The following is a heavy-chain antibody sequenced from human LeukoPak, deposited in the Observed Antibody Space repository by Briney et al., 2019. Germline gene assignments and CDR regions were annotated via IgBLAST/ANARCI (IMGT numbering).Heavy chain of an antibody. Sequence: SETLSLTCTVSGGSISSSSYYWGWIRQPPGKGLEWIGSIHHSGSTYYNPSLKSRVTISVDTSKNQFSLKLSSVTAADTAVYYCARERNRVAAAGLLVPLFDYWGQGTLVTVSS. D-gene: IGHD6-13*01. CDR1: GGSISSSSYY. J-gene: IGHJ4*02. CDR3: ARERNRVAAAGLLVPLFDY. CDR2: IHHSGST. V-gene: IGHV4-39*02.